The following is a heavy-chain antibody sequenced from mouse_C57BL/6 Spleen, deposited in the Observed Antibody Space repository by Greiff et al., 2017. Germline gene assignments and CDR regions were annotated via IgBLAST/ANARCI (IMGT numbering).Heavy chain of an antibody. Sequence: VQLQQPGAELVRPGSSVKLSCKASGYTFTSYWMDWVKQRPGQGLEWIGNIYPSDSETHYNQKFQDKATLTVAKSSSTAYMQLSRLTSEDSAVDFCSRGNWDAYWYFDVWGTGTSVTVSS. CDR3: SRGNWDAYWYFDV. CDR2: IYPSDSET. V-gene: IGHV1-61*01. J-gene: IGHJ1*03. CDR1: GYTFTSYW. D-gene: IGHD4-1*01.